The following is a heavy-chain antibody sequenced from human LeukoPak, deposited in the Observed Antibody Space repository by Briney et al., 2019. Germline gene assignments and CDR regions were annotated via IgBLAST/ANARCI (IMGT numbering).Heavy chain of an antibody. Sequence: SVKVSCKASGGTFSSYAISWVRQAPGQGLEWMGGIIPIFGTANYAQKFQGGVTITTDESTSTAYMELSSLRSEDTAVYYCARGGVSGTATTHFDYWGQGTLVTVSS. CDR2: IIPIFGTA. J-gene: IGHJ4*02. D-gene: IGHD1-14*01. CDR1: GGTFSSYA. CDR3: ARGGVSGTATTHFDY. V-gene: IGHV1-69*05.